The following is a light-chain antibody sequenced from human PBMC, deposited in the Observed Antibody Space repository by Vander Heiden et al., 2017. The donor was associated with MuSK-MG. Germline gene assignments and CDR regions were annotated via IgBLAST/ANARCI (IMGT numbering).Light chain of an antibody. CDR3: QQYDNLPYT. V-gene: IGKV1-33*01. CDR1: QDISNY. Sequence: DVQMTQSPSSLSASVGDRVTITCQASQDISNYLNWYQQKPGKAPKLLIYDASNLETGVPSRFSGSGSGTDFTFTISSLQPEDIATYYCQQYDNLPYTSGQATKLEIK. J-gene: IGKJ2*01. CDR2: DAS.